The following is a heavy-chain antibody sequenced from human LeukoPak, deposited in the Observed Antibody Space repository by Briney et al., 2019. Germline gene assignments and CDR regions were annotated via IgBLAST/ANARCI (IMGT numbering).Heavy chain of an antibody. CDR2: INPNSGGT. Sequence: PVASMKVSCKASGYTFTGYYMHWVRQTPGQGLEWMGWINPNSGGTNYAQKFQGRVTMTRDTSISTAYMELSSLRSDDTAVYYCAREMSTITSWDYWGQGTLVTVSS. CDR1: GYTFTGYY. J-gene: IGHJ4*02. D-gene: IGHD5-24*01. V-gene: IGHV1-2*02. CDR3: AREMSTITSWDY.